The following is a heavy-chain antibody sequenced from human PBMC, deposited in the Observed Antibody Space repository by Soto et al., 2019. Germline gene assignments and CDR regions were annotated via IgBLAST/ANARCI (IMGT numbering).Heavy chain of an antibody. Sequence: RASVKVSCKASGGTFSSYAISWVRQAPGQGLEWMGGIIPIFGTANYAQKFQGRVTITADKSTSTAYMELSSLRSEDTAVYYCARDTGSYVGSGRYYYYGMDVWGQGTTVTVSS. J-gene: IGHJ6*02. CDR1: GGTFSSYA. CDR3: ARDTGSYVGSGRYYYYGMDV. V-gene: IGHV1-69*06. D-gene: IGHD3-10*01. CDR2: IIPIFGTA.